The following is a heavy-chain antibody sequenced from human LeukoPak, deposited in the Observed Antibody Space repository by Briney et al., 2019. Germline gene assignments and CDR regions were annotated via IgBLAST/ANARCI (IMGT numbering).Heavy chain of an antibody. Sequence: SGTLSLTCAVSGGSISSSNWWSWVRQPPGKGLEWIGEIYHSGSTNYNPSLKSRVTISVDKSKNQFSLKLSSVTAADTAVYYCARDDYYGSGSYDHWGQGTLVTVSS. CDR2: IYHSGST. CDR1: GGSISSSNW. CDR3: ARDDYYGSGSYDH. J-gene: IGHJ1*01. D-gene: IGHD3-10*01. V-gene: IGHV4-4*02.